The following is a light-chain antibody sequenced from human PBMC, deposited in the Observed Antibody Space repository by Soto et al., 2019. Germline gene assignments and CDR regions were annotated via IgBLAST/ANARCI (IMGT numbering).Light chain of an antibody. V-gene: IGLV2-8*01. CDR1: SSDVANYNY. J-gene: IGLJ2*01. CDR2: EVT. CDR3: TSYAAGKNVV. Sequence: QSALTQPLSASGSPGQPVTISCTGTSSDVANYNYVSWYQQHPGKAPKLMIYEVTKRTSGVPDRFSGSKSGNTASLTVSGLQAEDEAEYYCTSYAAGKNVVFGGGTKVTVL.